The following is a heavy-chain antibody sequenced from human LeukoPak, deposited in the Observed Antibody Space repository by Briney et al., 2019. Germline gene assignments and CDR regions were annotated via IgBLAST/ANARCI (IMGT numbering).Heavy chain of an antibody. V-gene: IGHV1-18*01. J-gene: IGHJ5*02. CDR1: GYSFTTYG. CDR2: ISAYNGNT. Sequence: ASVKVSCKASGYSFTTYGISWVRQAPGQGLEWMGWISAYNGNTNYAQKLQGRVTMTTDTSTSTAYMELRSLRSDDTAVYYCARSGLQLKFDWFDPWGQGTLVTVSS. D-gene: IGHD5-24*01. CDR3: ARSGLQLKFDWFDP.